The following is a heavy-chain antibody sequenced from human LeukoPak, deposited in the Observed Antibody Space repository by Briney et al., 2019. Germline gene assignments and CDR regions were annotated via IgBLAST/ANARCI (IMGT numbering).Heavy chain of an antibody. V-gene: IGHV3-21*01. Sequence: GGSLRLSCAASGFTFSSYSMNWVRQAPGRGLEWVSSISSSSSYIYYADSVKGRFTISRDNSKNTLYLQMNSLRAEDTAVYYCAKGPVSYYYDSSGYSDIATDYWGQGTLVTVSS. D-gene: IGHD3-22*01. CDR1: GFTFSSYS. J-gene: IGHJ4*02. CDR3: AKGPVSYYYDSSGYSDIATDY. CDR2: ISSSSSYI.